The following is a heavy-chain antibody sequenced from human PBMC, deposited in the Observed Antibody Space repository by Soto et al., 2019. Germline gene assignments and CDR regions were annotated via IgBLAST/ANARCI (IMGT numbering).Heavy chain of an antibody. CDR1: GFTFSTYA. CDR3: AKEKISTSCCNWFDP. V-gene: IGHV3-23*01. CDR2: ISGRGDST. Sequence: QPGGSLSLSCTASGFTFSTYAMNWLRQAPGKGLEWVSDISGRGDSTNYAESLKGRFTISRDNSQNTLYLQMSRLRAEDTAVYYCAKEKISTSCCNWFDPWGQGTLVTVSS. J-gene: IGHJ5*02. D-gene: IGHD2-2*01.